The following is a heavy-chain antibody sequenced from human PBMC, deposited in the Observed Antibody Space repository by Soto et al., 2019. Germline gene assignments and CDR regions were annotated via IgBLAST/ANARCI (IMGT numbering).Heavy chain of an antibody. CDR1: GYTFTSYA. J-gene: IGHJ6*02. D-gene: IGHD2-15*01. CDR2: INVGNGNT. Sequence: GASVKVSCKASGYTFTSYAMHWVRQAPGQSLEWLGWINVGNGNTKYSQKFRGSVTITRDTSASTAYMELNSLRGEDTAVYYCAREGYCSGGTCEYYGMDVWGQGTTVTVSS. V-gene: IGHV1-3*01. CDR3: AREGYCSGGTCEYYGMDV.